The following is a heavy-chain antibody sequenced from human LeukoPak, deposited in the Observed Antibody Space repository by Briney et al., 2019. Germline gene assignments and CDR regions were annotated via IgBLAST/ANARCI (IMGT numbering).Heavy chain of an antibody. J-gene: IGHJ5*02. D-gene: IGHD4-17*01. Sequence: ASVKVSCKASGYSFNDYYIHWARQAPGQGLEWMGWINPNRGGTSYAQKFQGRVTITRDTSITTAYMELSSLRSDDTAMYYCARDTCDGVSCYNWFDPWGQGTLVTVSS. V-gene: IGHV1-2*02. CDR2: INPNRGGT. CDR3: ARDTCDGVSCYNWFDP. CDR1: GYSFNDYY.